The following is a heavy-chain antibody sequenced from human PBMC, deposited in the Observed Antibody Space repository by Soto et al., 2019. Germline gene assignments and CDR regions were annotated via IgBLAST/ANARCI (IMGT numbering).Heavy chain of an antibody. Sequence: QVQLQQWGAGLLKPSETLSLTCAVYGGSFSGYYWSWIRQPPGKGLEWIGEINHSGSTNYNPSLNSRVTISVDTSKNQFSLKLSSVTAADTAVYYCARANNPSFRCYYAFDIWGQGTMVTVSS. CDR2: INHSGST. D-gene: IGHD2-15*01. CDR1: GGSFSGYY. V-gene: IGHV4-34*01. CDR3: ARANNPSFRCYYAFDI. J-gene: IGHJ3*02.